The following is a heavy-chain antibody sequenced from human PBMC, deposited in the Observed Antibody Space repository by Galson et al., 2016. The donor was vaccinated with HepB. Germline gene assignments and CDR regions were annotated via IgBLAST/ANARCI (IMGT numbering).Heavy chain of an antibody. CDR3: ARHLRVGSGAHRDVFDI. D-gene: IGHD4/OR15-4a*01. J-gene: IGHJ3*02. CDR2: ISPSGWSS. Sequence: SLRLSCAASGFTFASYAMTWVRQAPGKGLQWVSSISPSGWSSPDADSVKGRFTTSRDNSRFTLYLQMNSLRVEDAAVYYCARHLRVGSGAHRDVFDIWGRGTMVSVSS. V-gene: IGHV3-23*01. CDR1: GFTFASYA.